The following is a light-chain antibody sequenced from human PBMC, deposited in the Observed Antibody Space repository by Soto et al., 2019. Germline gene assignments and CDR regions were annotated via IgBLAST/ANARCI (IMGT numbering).Light chain of an antibody. CDR2: AAS. V-gene: IGKV3-15*01. J-gene: IGKJ1*01. CDR3: QQYNNWPRT. Sequence: EIVMTQSPATLSVSPGEWATLSCRASQSVRSNLAWYQQRPGQXPRXXIYAASTRATGIPARFSGSGSGTEFTIIIDSLQSEDFEVYYCQQYNNWPRTFGQGTKVDI. CDR1: QSVRSN.